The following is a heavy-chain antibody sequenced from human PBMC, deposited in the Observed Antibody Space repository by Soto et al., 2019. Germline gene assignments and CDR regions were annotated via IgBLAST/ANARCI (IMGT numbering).Heavy chain of an antibody. J-gene: IGHJ3*02. CDR1: GYTFTGYY. Sequence: RASVKVSCKASGYTFTGYYMHWVRQAPGQGLEWMGWINPNSGGTNYAQKFQGWVTMTRDTSISTAYMELSRLRSDDTAVYYCARLNGSGSYWGAFDIWGQGTMVTVSS. D-gene: IGHD3-10*01. CDR2: INPNSGGT. CDR3: ARLNGSGSYWGAFDI. V-gene: IGHV1-2*04.